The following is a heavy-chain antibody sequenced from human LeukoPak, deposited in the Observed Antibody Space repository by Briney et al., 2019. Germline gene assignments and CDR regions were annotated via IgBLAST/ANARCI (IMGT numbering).Heavy chain of an antibody. J-gene: IGHJ4*02. V-gene: IGHV4-59*01. CDR1: GGSISSYY. D-gene: IGHD3-9*01. CDR3: ARVRKEYFSWLLFDY. Sequence: SETLSLTCTVSGGSISSYYWSWIRQPPGKGLEWIGYIYYSGSTNYNPSLKSRVTISVDTSKNQFSLKLSSVTAADTAVYYCARVRKEYFSWLLFDYWGQGTLVTVSS. CDR2: IYYSGST.